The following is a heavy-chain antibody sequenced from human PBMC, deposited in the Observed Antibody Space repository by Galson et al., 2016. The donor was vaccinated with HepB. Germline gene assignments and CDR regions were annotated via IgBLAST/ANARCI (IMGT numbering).Heavy chain of an antibody. CDR2: IKQDGSEK. CDR3: ARDRLTSVTRHWTGTTYSYYGMDV. Sequence: SLRLSCAASGFSFSAYWMSWVRQSPGKGLAWVANIKQDGSEKYYVDSVKGRFTIPRDNARNSLYLQVNGLRADDTAVYYCARDRLTSVTRHWTGTTYSYYGMDVWGQGTTVTVSS. D-gene: IGHD1-14*01. CDR1: GFSFSAYW. J-gene: IGHJ6*02. V-gene: IGHV3-7*03.